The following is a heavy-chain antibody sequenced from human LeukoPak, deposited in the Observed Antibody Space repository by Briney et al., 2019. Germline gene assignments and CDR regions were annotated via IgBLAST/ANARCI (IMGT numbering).Heavy chain of an antibody. CDR1: GFTFSSYA. D-gene: IGHD3-22*01. Sequence: GGSLRLSCAASGFTFSSYAMSWVRQAPGKGLEWVSAISGSGGSTYYADSVKGRFTISRDNSKNTLYLQMNSLRAEDTAVYYCAKSSPPYYYGSSGYYFTDYWGQGTLVTVSS. V-gene: IGHV3-23*01. CDR3: AKSSPPYYYGSSGYYFTDY. J-gene: IGHJ4*02. CDR2: ISGSGGST.